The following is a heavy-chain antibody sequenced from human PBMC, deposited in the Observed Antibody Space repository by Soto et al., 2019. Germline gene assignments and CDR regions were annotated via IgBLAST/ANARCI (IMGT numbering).Heavy chain of an antibody. V-gene: IGHV1-69*01. CDR3: ARDSRATPLCY. Sequence: QVQLLQSGAEVKKPGSSVKVSCKGSGGTFSSYAISWVRQAPGHRLEWMGGIIPIFGTANYAQKFQCRVTITADESTSTAYMEMSSLRYEETAVYYCARDSRATPLCYWGQGTLVTVSS. CDR2: IIPIFGTA. D-gene: IGHD5-12*01. CDR1: GGTFSSYA. J-gene: IGHJ4*02.